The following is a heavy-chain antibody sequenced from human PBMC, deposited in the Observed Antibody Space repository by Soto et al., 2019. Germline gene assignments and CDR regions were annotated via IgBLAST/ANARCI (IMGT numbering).Heavy chain of an antibody. J-gene: IGHJ4*02. Sequence: QVQLQESGPGLVKPSETLSLNCTVSGGSISSYYWSWIRQFPGKGLEWIGYIHYSGGTNYNPSLKSRVTMSVDTSKNQVSLKLNSVTAADTAVYYCARGSYAPLPGIWGQGTLVTVSS. CDR2: IHYSGGT. V-gene: IGHV4-59*01. CDR1: GGSISSYY. D-gene: IGHD3-10*01. CDR3: ARGSYAPLPGI.